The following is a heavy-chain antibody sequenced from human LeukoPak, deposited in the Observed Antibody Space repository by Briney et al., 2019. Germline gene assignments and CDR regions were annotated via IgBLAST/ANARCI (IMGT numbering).Heavy chain of an antibody. D-gene: IGHD3-3*02. CDR2: IYARGKT. Sequence: PSETLSLTCTVSGGSISSYYWSWIRQSAGKGLEWIGRIYARGKTNYNPSLQSGVTMSVDTSKNQFSLKLSSVTAADTAVYYCARDHFWNGYSNWFDPWGQGTLVTVSS. CDR3: ARDHFWNGYSNWFDP. J-gene: IGHJ5*02. V-gene: IGHV4-4*07. CDR1: GGSISSYY.